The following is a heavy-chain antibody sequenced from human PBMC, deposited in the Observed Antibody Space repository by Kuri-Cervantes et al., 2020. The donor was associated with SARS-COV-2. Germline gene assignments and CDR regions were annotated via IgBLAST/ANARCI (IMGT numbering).Heavy chain of an antibody. CDR3: ARLPIYFGAHYFDY. J-gene: IGHJ4*02. D-gene: IGHD3-3*01. V-gene: IGHV4-59*08. CDR2: IYYSGST. Sequence: GSLRLSCTVSGGSISSHYWSWIRQPPGKGLEWIGYIYYSGSTNYNPSLKSRVTISVDTSKNQFSLKLSSVTAADTAVYYCARLPIYFGAHYFDYWGQGTLVTVSS. CDR1: GGSISSHY.